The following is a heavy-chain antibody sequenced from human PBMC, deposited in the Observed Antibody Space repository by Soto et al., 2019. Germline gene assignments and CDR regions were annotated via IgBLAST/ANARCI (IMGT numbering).Heavy chain of an antibody. CDR2: INAGNGNT. CDR3: ARAVAVPADFDY. Sequence: ASVKVSCKASGYTFTGYAMHWVRQAPGQRLEWMGWINAGNGNTKYSQKFQGRVTITRDTSASTAYMELSSLRSEDTAVYYCARAVAVPADFDYWGQGTLVTVS. CDR1: GYTFTGYA. J-gene: IGHJ4*02. V-gene: IGHV1-3*01. D-gene: IGHD6-19*01.